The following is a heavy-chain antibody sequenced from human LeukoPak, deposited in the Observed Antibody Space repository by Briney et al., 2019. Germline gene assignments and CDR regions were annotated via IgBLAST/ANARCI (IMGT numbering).Heavy chain of an antibody. CDR3: ARLDSSGSYAMDV. J-gene: IGHJ6*02. Sequence: SETLSLTCAVYGGSFSGYYWSWIRQPPGKGLEWIASIFYTGNTYYNPSLKSRVTIAVDTSNNQFSLGLSSVTAADTAVYYCARLDSSGSYAMDVWGQGTTVTVSS. CDR2: IFYTGNT. V-gene: IGHV4-34*12. D-gene: IGHD3-22*01. CDR1: GGSFSGYY.